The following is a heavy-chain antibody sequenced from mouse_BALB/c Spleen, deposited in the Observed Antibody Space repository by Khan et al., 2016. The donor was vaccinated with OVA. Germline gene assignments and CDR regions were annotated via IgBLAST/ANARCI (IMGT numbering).Heavy chain of an antibody. J-gene: IGHJ2*01. CDR3: TRNGFGNYESWDY. CDR1: GYTFTSYW. Sequence: VQLQQSGTVLARPGASVKMSCKASGYTFTSYWMHWVKQRPGQGLEWIGAIYPGNSDINYNQKFKGKAKLTAVTSTSPAYMELNSLTNEDSAVYYCTRNGFGNYESWDYWGQGTTLTVSS. CDR2: IYPGNSDI. D-gene: IGHD2-1*01. V-gene: IGHV1-5*01.